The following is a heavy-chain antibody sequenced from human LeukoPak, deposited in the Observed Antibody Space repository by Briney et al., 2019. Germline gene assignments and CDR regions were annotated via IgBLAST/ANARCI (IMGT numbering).Heavy chain of an antibody. CDR2: IHRDGSEK. CDR1: GFTFSSYW. CDR3: ARDAGYGGNSDY. Sequence: PGGSLRLSCTASGFTFSSYWMTWVRQAPGKGLEWVANIHRDGSEKNYVDSVRGRFTISRDNAENSLYLQMDSLGAEDTAVYYCARDAGYGGNSDYWGQGTLVTVSS. D-gene: IGHD4-23*01. V-gene: IGHV3-7*03. J-gene: IGHJ4*02.